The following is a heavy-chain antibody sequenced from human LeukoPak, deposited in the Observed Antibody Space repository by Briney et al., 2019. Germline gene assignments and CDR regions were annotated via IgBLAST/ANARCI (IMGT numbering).Heavy chain of an antibody. CDR3: AGPVGVGAFDI. Sequence: GGSLRLSCAASGFTFSSYEMNWVRQAPGKGLEWVSYISSSGSTIYYADSVKGRFTISRDNAKNSLYLQMNSLRAEDTAVYYCAGPVGVGAFDIWGQGTMVTVSS. D-gene: IGHD4-23*01. V-gene: IGHV3-48*03. CDR1: GFTFSSYE. J-gene: IGHJ3*02. CDR2: ISSSGSTI.